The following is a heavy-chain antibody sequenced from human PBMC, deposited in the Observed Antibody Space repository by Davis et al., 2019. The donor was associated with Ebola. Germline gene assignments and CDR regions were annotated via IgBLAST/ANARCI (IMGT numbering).Heavy chain of an antibody. CDR3: ARVAASDDISDY. D-gene: IGHD3-9*01. CDR2: IYSGGST. V-gene: IGHV3-53*01. CDR1: GFTVSSNY. J-gene: IGHJ4*02. Sequence: PGGSLRLSCAASGFTVSSNYMSWVRQAPGKGLEWVSVIYSGGSTYYADSVKGRFTISRDNSKNTLYLQMNSLRAEDTAVYYCARVAASDDISDYWGQGTLVTVSS.